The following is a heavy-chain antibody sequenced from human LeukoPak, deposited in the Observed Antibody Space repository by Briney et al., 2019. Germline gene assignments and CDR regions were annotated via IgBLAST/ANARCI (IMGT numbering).Heavy chain of an antibody. CDR1: GFTFSRDS. D-gene: IGHD5-12*01. CDR2: ISGSSTTI. Sequence: GGSRRLSCAASGFTFSRDSMTWVRQAPGEGLEWVSYISGSSTTIYYADSVRGRFTISRDNAKNSLYLQMNSLRADDTAVYYCARGRWLTRRPNDAFDLWGQGTMVIVSS. CDR3: ARGRWLTRRPNDAFDL. J-gene: IGHJ3*01. V-gene: IGHV3-48*04.